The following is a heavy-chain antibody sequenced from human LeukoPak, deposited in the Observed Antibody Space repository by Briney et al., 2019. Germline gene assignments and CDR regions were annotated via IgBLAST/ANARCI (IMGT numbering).Heavy chain of an antibody. D-gene: IGHD3-16*01. J-gene: IGHJ4*02. Sequence: SETLSLTCTVSGGSITDYYWSWIRQPAGEGLEWIGRIYSTGGTHYNPSFKNRVIMSVDTSRNQFSLKLTSVTAADTAVYYCTRGLRCSSHGSYADYWGQGTLVTVSS. V-gene: IGHV4-4*07. CDR2: IYSTGGT. CDR3: TRGLRCSSHGSYADY. CDR1: GGSITDYY.